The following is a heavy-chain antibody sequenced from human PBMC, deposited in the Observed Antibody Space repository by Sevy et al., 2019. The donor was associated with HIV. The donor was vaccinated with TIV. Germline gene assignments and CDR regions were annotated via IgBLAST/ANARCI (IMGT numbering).Heavy chain of an antibody. CDR1: GYTLTKLA. CDR2: FDPDDGET. J-gene: IGHJ4*02. D-gene: IGHD3-22*01. CDR3: AITKDYYDNSGSPLDY. Sequence: ASVKVSCKVSGYTLTKLAMHWVRQAPGKGLEWMGTFDPDDGETIYAQKFQGRVTMTEDTSIDTAYMELSSLRSEDTAMFYCAITKDYYDNSGSPLDYWGQGTLVTVSS. V-gene: IGHV1-24*01.